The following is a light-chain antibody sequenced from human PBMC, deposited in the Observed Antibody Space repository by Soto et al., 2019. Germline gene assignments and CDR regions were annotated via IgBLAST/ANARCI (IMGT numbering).Light chain of an antibody. Sequence: QSVLTQPASVSGSPGQSIAISCTGTSSDVGDYKSVSWYQQHPGKVPKLVIFEVSNRPSGVSNRFSGSKSDNTASRTISGLQAEDEADYFCSSYINRNTLVFGGGTKLTVL. CDR1: SSDVGDYKS. CDR3: SSYINRNTLV. V-gene: IGLV2-14*01. CDR2: EVS. J-gene: IGLJ2*01.